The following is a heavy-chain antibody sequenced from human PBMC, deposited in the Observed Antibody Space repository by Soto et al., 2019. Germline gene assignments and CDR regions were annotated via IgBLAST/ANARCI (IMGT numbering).Heavy chain of an antibody. Sequence: GASVKVSCKASGYTFTSYYMHWVRQAPGQGLEWMGIINPSGGSTSYAQKFQGRVTMTRDTSTSTVYMELSSLRSEDTAVYYCASEGWYYDSSGYTPYWGQGTLVTVSS. D-gene: IGHD3-22*01. CDR1: GYTFTSYY. CDR2: INPSGGST. V-gene: IGHV1-46*01. CDR3: ASEGWYYDSSGYTPY. J-gene: IGHJ4*02.